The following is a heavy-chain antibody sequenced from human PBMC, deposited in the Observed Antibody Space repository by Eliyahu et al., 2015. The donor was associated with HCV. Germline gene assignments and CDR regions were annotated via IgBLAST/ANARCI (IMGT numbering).Heavy chain of an antibody. CDR2: LSGSGGST. Sequence: EVQLLESGGDLVQPGGSLRLSCVASGFIFSSYAMSWVRQAPGKGLEWVSALSGSGGSTYYADSVKGRFTISRDNSKNTLYLQMNSLGAEDTAVFYCAKELYSDFRSGYYFDSWGQGTLVTVSS. CDR1: GFIFSSYA. D-gene: IGHD3-3*01. V-gene: IGHV3-23*01. J-gene: IGHJ4*02. CDR3: AKELYSDFRSGYYFDS.